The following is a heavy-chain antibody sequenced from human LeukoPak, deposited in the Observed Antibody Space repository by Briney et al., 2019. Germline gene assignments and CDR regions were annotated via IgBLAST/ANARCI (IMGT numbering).Heavy chain of an antibody. CDR3: AKDPPGYWTASFDY. CDR2: IRYDGSNK. Sequence: GGSLRLSCAASGFTFSSYGMHWVRQAPGKGLEWVAFIRYDGSNKYYADSVKGRFTISRDNSKNTLYLQMNSLRAEGTAVYYCAKDPPGYWTASFDYWGQGTLVTVSS. V-gene: IGHV3-30*02. CDR1: GFTFSSYG. D-gene: IGHD3-22*01. J-gene: IGHJ4*02.